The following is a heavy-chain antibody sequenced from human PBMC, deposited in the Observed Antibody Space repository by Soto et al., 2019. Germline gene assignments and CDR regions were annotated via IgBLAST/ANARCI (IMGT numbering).Heavy chain of an antibody. J-gene: IGHJ6*02. D-gene: IGHD6-13*01. CDR3: ARVRRGSSWSDYYYYYGMDV. Sequence: SETLSLTCTVSGGSISSYYWSWIRQPPGKGLEWIGYIYYSGSTNYNPSLKSRVTISVDTSKNQFSLKLSSVTAADTAVYYCARVRRGSSWSDYYYYYGMDVWGQGTTVTVSS. V-gene: IGHV4-59*01. CDR1: GGSISSYY. CDR2: IYYSGST.